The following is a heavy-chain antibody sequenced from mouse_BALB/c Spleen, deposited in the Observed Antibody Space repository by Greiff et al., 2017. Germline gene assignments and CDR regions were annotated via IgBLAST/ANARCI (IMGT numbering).Heavy chain of an antibody. CDR2: IRSKSNNYAT. D-gene: IGHD1-1*01. Sequence: EVMLVESGGGLVQPKGSLKLSCAASGFTFNTYAMNWVRQAPGKGLEWVARIRSKSNNYATYYADSVKDRFTISRDDSQSMLYLQMNNLKTEDTAMYYCVREGYYYGSSFAYWGQGTLVTVSA. J-gene: IGHJ3*01. V-gene: IGHV10-1*02. CDR1: GFTFNTYA. CDR3: VREGYYYGSSFAY.